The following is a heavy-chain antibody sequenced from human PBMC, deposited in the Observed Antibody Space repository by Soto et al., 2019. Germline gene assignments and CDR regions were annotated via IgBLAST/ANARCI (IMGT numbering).Heavy chain of an antibody. Sequence: SDTLSLTCTVSGGSISSSCYYWGWIRQPPGKGLEWIGSIYYSGSTYYNPSLKSRVTISVDTSKNQFSLSLSSVTAVDTAVYYCTRHDGNSRNVLDYWGQGAQVTVSS. V-gene: IGHV4-39*01. J-gene: IGHJ4*02. CDR3: TRHDGNSRNVLDY. D-gene: IGHD4-17*01. CDR1: GGSISSSCYY. CDR2: IYYSGST.